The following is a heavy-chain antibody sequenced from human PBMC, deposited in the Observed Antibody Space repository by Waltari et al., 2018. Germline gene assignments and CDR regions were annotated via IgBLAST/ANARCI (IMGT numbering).Heavy chain of an antibody. CDR1: GGSISSYY. J-gene: IGHJ6*03. D-gene: IGHD6-13*01. CDR2: IYYSGST. V-gene: IGHV4-59*01. Sequence: QVQLQESGPGLVKPSETLSLTCTVSGGSISSYYWSWIRQPPGKGLEWIGYIYYSGSTNINPSLKSRVTISVDTSKNQVSLKLSSVTAADTAVYYCASSGYSSSWYIGSYYYYYMDVWGKGTTVTVSS. CDR3: ASSGYSSSWYIGSYYYYYMDV.